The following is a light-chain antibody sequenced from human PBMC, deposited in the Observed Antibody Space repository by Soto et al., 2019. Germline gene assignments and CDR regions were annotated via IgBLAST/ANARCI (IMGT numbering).Light chain of an antibody. CDR2: TAS. J-gene: IGKJ4*01. V-gene: IGKV1-39*01. Sequence: DIQMTQSPSSLSASVGDRVTITCRASQTISIVLNWYQHKPGKPPTLLIYTASSLQSGVPSRFSGSGSGTDFTLTISSLQPEDFATYYCQQSYKTPLTFGGGTQ. CDR1: QTISIV. CDR3: QQSYKTPLT.